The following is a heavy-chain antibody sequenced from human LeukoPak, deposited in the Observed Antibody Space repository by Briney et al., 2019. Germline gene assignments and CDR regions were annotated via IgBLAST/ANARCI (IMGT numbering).Heavy chain of an antibody. CDR2: IIGSGDNT. V-gene: IGHV3-23*01. CDR1: GFTFSSYA. Sequence: GGSLRLSCAASGFTFSSYAMTWVRQAPGKGLEWVSVIIGSGDNTYYADSVKGRFTISRDNAKNSLYLQINSLRVEDTAVFYCARGGSLGERTDIWGQGTMVTVSS. D-gene: IGHD3-16*01. CDR3: ARGGSLGERTDI. J-gene: IGHJ3*02.